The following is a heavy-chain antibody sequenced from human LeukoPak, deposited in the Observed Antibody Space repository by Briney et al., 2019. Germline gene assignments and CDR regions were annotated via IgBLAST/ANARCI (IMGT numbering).Heavy chain of an antibody. CDR3: ARGRRWLQPLDY. J-gene: IGHJ4*02. D-gene: IGHD5-24*01. CDR2: IIEGGDLN. Sequence: PGGSRRLSCAAAGFTFSAYWMTWVRQAPGKGVAWVANIIEGGDLNYYVDSVKGRFTISRDNAKQSLFLQMNSLRVEDLGVYYCARGRRWLQPLDYWGQGTLVTVSS. V-gene: IGHV3-7*04. CDR1: GFTFSAYW.